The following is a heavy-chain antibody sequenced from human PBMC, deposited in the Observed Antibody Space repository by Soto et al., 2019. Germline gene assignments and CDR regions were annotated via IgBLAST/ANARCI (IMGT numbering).Heavy chain of an antibody. CDR3: TSSYSTSSSPDY. CDR1: GGSMRNYY. V-gene: IGHV4-59*01. CDR2: VYYSGST. J-gene: IGHJ4*02. Sequence: TSETLSLTCSVSGGSMRNYYWNWIRQPPGRGLEWIGYVYYSGSTNYNPSLKSRVSMSVDVSRNHFSLTLHSVTAADTAVYFCTSSYSTSSSPDYWGQGTLVTVSS. D-gene: IGHD6-6*01.